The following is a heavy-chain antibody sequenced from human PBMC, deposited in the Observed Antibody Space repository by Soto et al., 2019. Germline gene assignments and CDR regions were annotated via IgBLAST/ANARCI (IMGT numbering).Heavy chain of an antibody. J-gene: IGHJ6*02. CDR2: ISWNSGSI. V-gene: IGHV3-9*01. D-gene: IGHD6-13*01. CDR3: AKEYVGGSSSNYYYGMDV. Sequence: VQLVESGGGLVQPGRSLRLSCAASGFTFDDYAMHWVRQAPGKGLEWVSGISWNSGSIGYADSVKGRFTISRDNAKNSLYLQMNSLRAEDTALYYCAKEYVGGSSSNYYYGMDVWGQGTTVTVSS. CDR1: GFTFDDYA.